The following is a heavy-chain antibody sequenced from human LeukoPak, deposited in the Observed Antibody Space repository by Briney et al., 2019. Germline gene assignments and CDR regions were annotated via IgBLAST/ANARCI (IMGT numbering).Heavy chain of an antibody. V-gene: IGHV3-74*01. CDR3: ARDQEAPGFYFDY. J-gene: IGHJ4*02. D-gene: IGHD1-14*01. CDR2: INRDGSST. Sequence: GGSLRLFCAASGFTFSNYWMHWVRQTPEKGLVWVSRINRDGSSTNYADSVKGRFTISRDNAKNTLYLQMDSLRADDTAVYYCARDQEAPGFYFDYWGQGNLVTVSS. CDR1: GFTFSNYW.